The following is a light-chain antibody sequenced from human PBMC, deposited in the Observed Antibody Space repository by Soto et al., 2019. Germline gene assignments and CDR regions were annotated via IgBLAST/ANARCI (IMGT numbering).Light chain of an antibody. J-gene: IGKJ1*01. Sequence: DIQMTQSPSTLSASVGDRVTITCRASQSISSWLAWYQQKPGKAPKLLIYKASSLESGVPSRFSGSGSGTEFTLTISSLHPDDFATYYCQQYKGTFGQGTKVEIK. CDR1: QSISSW. CDR2: KAS. CDR3: QQYKGT. V-gene: IGKV1-5*03.